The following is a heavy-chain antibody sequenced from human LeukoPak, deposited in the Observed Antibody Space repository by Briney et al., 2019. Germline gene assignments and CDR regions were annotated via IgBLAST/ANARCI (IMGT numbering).Heavy chain of an antibody. J-gene: IGHJ3*02. D-gene: IGHD3-22*01. CDR2: ISGSGGST. CDR3: AKDQGIITMIVVVTDDAFDI. Sequence: GGSLRLSCAASGFTFSSYAMSWVRQAPGKGLEWVSAISGSGGSTYYADSVKGRFTISRDDSKNTLYLQMNSLRAEDTAVYYCAKDQGIITMIVVVTDDAFDIWGQGTMVTVSS. V-gene: IGHV3-23*01. CDR1: GFTFSSYA.